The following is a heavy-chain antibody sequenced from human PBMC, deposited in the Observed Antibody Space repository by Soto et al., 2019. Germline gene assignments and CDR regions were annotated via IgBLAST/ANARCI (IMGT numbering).Heavy chain of an antibody. J-gene: IGHJ4*02. V-gene: IGHV4-59*08. Sequence: SETLSLTCTVSGGSIRSYYWSWIRQPPGKGLEWIGYIYYSGTTDYNPSLKSRVTISVDTSKNQFSLKLSSVTAADTAVYYCARHVRWVERFDFWDQGTLVTVSS. CDR2: IYYSGTT. CDR1: GGSIRSYY. CDR3: ARHVRWVERFDF. D-gene: IGHD1-26*01.